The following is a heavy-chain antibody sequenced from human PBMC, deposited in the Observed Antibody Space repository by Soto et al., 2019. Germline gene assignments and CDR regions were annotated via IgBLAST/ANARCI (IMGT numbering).Heavy chain of an antibody. V-gene: IGHV4-31*03. Sequence: PSETLSLTCTVSGGSISSGGYYWSWIRQHPGKGLEWIGYIYYSGSTYYNPSLKSRVTISVDTSKNQFSLKLSSVTAADTAVYYCVRGSSLADNYYYGMDVWGQGTTVTVSS. D-gene: IGHD6-19*01. CDR2: IYYSGST. J-gene: IGHJ6*02. CDR3: VRGSSLADNYYYGMDV. CDR1: GGSISSGGYY.